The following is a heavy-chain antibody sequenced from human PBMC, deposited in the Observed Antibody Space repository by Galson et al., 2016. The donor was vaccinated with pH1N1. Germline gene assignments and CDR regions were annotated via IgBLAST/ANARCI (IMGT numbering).Heavy chain of an antibody. J-gene: IGHJ4*02. V-gene: IGHV4-34*01. Sequence: ETLSLTCAVYGESFRGYCWTWIRQSPGKGLEWIGEMNHRGSSDYNPSLKSRVSIYVDTFKNQFSLLVNSVTAADTAVYYCARGPGDHPHDWGQGTLVTVSS. D-gene: IGHD4-17*01. CDR3: ARGPGDHPHD. CDR2: MNHRGSS. CDR1: GESFRGYC.